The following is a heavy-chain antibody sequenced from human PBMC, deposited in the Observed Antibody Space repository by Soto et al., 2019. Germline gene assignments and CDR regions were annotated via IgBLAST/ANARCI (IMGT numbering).Heavy chain of an antibody. CDR3: ARDLAAADY. CDR1: GGTFSSYA. CDR2: INPIGGTA. D-gene: IGHD6-13*01. Sequence: SVKVSCKASGGTFSSYAISWVRQAPGQGLEWMGGINPIGGTANYAQKFQGRVTMAGDASTSTAYMELSSLRSDDTAVYYCARDLAAADYWGQGTLVTVSS. V-gene: IGHV1-69*13. J-gene: IGHJ4*02.